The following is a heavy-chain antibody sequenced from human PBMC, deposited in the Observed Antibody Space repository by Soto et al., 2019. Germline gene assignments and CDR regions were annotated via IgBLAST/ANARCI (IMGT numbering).Heavy chain of an antibody. V-gene: IGHV4-59*08. D-gene: IGHD3-10*01. J-gene: IGHJ6*03. CDR2: IYYSGST. Sequence: PSETLSLTCTVSGVSISSXXXXWIXXXXXKGLEWIGYIYYSGSTNYNPSLKSRVTLSVDTSKNQFSLKLSSVTAADTAVYYCARYYYGSAYYYYYMDVWGKGTTVTVSS. CDR3: ARYYYGSAYYYYYMDV. CDR1: GVSISSXX.